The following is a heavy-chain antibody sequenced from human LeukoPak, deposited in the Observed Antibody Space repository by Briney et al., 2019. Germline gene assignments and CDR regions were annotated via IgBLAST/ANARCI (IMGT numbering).Heavy chain of an antibody. D-gene: IGHD5-24*01. V-gene: IGHV3-43*02. CDR2: ISGDGVSP. CDR1: GFMFDDYA. Sequence: GGSLRISCAASGFMFDDYAMHWVRQVPGRGLEWVSLISGDGVSPFYADSVRGRFTISRDNNNNSLSLQMHSLTAEDTAFYYCAREQFSHTSNYFDNWGQGILVTVSS. J-gene: IGHJ4*02. CDR3: AREQFSHTSNYFDN.